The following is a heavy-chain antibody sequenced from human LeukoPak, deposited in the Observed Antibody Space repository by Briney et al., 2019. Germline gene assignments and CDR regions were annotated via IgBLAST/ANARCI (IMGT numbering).Heavy chain of an antibody. D-gene: IGHD5-18*01. Sequence: GESLKISCKGSGYSFTTYWITWVRQMPGKVLEWMGRIDPSDSYTNYSPSFQGHVTLSADKSISTAYLQWSSLRASDTAMYYCAISKNTATPGDYWGQGTLVTVS. J-gene: IGHJ4*02. CDR1: GYSFTTYW. V-gene: IGHV5-10-1*01. CDR2: IDPSDSYT. CDR3: AISKNTATPGDY.